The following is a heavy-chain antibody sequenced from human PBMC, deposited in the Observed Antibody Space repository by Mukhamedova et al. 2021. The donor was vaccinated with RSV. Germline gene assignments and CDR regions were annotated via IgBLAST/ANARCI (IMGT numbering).Heavy chain of an antibody. CDR3: ARHSLLQGWWIIGAFDI. D-gene: IGHD5-12*01. J-gene: IGHJ3*02. V-gene: IGHV3-7*01. Sequence: EKYYVDSVKGRFTISRDNAKNSLYLQMNSLRAEDTAVYYCARHSLLQGWWIIGAFDIWGQGTMVTVSS. CDR2: EK.